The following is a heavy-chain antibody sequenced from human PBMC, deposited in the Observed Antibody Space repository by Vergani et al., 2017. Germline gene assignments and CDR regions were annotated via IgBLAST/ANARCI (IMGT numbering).Heavy chain of an antibody. CDR3: ARARGYYFDY. CDR2: ISPDGSAT. CDR1: GFSLSRFW. V-gene: IGHV3-7*03. Sequence: VQLVESGGGVVQPGGSLRLSCAASGFSLSRFWMSWVRQAPEKGLEWVAHISPDGSATSYVDSVKGRFTISRDNAKNSLYLQMNSLRAEDTAVYYCARARGYYFDYWGQGTLVTVSS. J-gene: IGHJ4*02.